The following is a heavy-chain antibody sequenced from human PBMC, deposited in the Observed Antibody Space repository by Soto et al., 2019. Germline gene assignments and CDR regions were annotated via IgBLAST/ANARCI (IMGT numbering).Heavy chain of an antibody. D-gene: IGHD4-17*01. CDR2: IYYNGNT. J-gene: IGHJ4*02. V-gene: IGHV4-39*02. Sequence: SETLSLTCTVSGGSISSSPYYWGWIRQPPGKGLEWIGNIYYNGNTFYNPSLKSRVTISVDTSKNQFSLKLSSVTAADTAVYYCARDGDYGDYPVYFDYWGQGTLVTVSS. CDR1: GGSISSSPYY. CDR3: ARDGDYGDYPVYFDY.